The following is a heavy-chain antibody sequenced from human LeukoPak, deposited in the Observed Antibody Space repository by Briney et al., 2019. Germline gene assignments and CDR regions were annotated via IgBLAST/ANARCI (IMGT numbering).Heavy chain of an antibody. CDR1: GGSISSSNW. CDR2: IYHSGST. D-gene: IGHD3-10*01. J-gene: IGHJ4*02. Sequence: SGTLSLTCAVSGGSISSSNWWSWVRPPPGKGLEWIGEIYHSGSTNYNPSLKSRVTISVDKYKNQFSLKLSSVTAADTAVYYCARFRSMVRGVQYYFDYWGQGTLVTVSS. V-gene: IGHV4-4*02. CDR3: ARFRSMVRGVQYYFDY.